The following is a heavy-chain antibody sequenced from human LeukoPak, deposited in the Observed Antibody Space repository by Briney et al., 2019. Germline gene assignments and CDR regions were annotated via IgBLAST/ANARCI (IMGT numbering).Heavy chain of an antibody. CDR3: ARSYSSGWAFDY. Sequence: GGSLRLSCAASGFTFSSHAMHWVRQAPGKGLEWVAVISYDGSNKYYADSVKGRFTISRDNSKNMLYLQMNSLRAEDTAVYYCARSYSSGWAFDYWGQGTLVAVSS. V-gene: IGHV3-30-3*01. J-gene: IGHJ4*02. D-gene: IGHD6-19*01. CDR1: GFTFSSHA. CDR2: ISYDGSNK.